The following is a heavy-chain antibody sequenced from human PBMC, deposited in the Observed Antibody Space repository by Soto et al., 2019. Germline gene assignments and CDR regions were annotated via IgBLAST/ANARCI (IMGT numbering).Heavy chain of an antibody. D-gene: IGHD2-2*01. CDR1: GYNFINYW. Sequence: SGESLKLSCKGSGYNFINYWIAWVRQMPGRGLEWMGIIYPGDSDTRYSPSFQGQVTISADKSISTAYLQWSSLKASDTAMYYCARGYCSSTSCRRDWFDPWGQGTLVTVSS. V-gene: IGHV5-51*01. CDR2: IYPGDSDT. CDR3: ARGYCSSTSCRRDWFDP. J-gene: IGHJ5*02.